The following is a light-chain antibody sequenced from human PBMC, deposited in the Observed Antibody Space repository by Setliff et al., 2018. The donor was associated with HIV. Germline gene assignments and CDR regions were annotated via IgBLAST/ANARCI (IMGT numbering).Light chain of an antibody. CDR2: NVD. CDR1: SSDIGSSKF. Sequence: QSVLTQPASVSGSPGQSITISCTGTSSDIGSSKFVSWYQQHPGKAPKVMIYNVDKRPSGVSNRFSGSKSGNTASPTISGLQIEDEADYFCSSYSINNLYVFASGDQGHRP. V-gene: IGLV2-14*03. J-gene: IGLJ1*01. CDR3: SSYSINNLYV.